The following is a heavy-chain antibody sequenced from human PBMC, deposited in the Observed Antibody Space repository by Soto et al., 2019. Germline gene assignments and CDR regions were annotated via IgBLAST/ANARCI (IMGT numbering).Heavy chain of an antibody. V-gene: IGHV1-8*01. CDR1: GYTFTSYD. D-gene: IGHD3-9*01. CDR2: MNPNSGNT. CDR3: ASGEPDYDILSNYYYGMDV. J-gene: IGHJ6*02. Sequence: QVQLVQSGAEVKKPGASVKVSCKASGYTFTSYDINWVRQATGQGLEWMGWMNPNSGNTGYAQKFQGRVTMTRNTSISTAYMELSSLRSEDTAVYYCASGEPDYDILSNYYYGMDVWGQGTTVTVSS.